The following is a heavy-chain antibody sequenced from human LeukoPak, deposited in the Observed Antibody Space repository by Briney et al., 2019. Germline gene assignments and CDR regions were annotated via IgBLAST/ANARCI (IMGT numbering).Heavy chain of an antibody. CDR3: ARSSGYYDSSGYCGDY. J-gene: IGHJ4*02. CDR2: ISGNNGNT. V-gene: IGHV1-18*01. D-gene: IGHD3-22*01. CDR1: GYTFSSYG. Sequence: ASVKVSCTASGYTFSSYGISWVRQAPGQGLEWIESISGNNGNTNYARKLKGRVTMTTDTSTSTAYMELRSMRAEDTAVYYCARSSGYYDSSGYCGDYWGQGTLVTVPS.